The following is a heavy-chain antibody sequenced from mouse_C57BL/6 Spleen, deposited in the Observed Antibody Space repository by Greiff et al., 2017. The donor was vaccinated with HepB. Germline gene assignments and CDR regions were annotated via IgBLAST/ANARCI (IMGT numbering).Heavy chain of an antibody. V-gene: IGHV1-80*01. CDR2: IYPGDGDT. CDR1: GYAFSSYW. J-gene: IGHJ2*01. CDR3: ARGGSDY. Sequence: QVQLQQSGAELVKPGASVKISCKASGYAFSSYWMNGVKQRPGKGLEWIGQIYPGDGDTNYNGKFKGKATLTADKSSSTAYMQLSSLTSEDSAVYFCARGGSDYWGQGTTLTVSS.